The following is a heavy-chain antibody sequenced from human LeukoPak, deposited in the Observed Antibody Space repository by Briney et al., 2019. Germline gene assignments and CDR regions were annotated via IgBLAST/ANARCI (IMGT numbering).Heavy chain of an antibody. Sequence: GGSLRLSCAASGFSFSAYGMHWVRQAPGKGLEWVSVISIDGSNKDYVDSVKGRFTISRDDSKNTLYLQMNSLRAEDTAIYYCAKDRRYYGSGSYEDYWGQGTLVTVSS. CDR1: GFSFSAYG. J-gene: IGHJ4*02. D-gene: IGHD3-10*01. CDR2: ISIDGSNK. V-gene: IGHV3-33*05. CDR3: AKDRRYYGSGSYEDY.